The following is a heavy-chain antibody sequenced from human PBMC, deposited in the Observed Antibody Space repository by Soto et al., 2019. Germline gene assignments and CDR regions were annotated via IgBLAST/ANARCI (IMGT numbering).Heavy chain of an antibody. D-gene: IGHD3-3*01. Sequence: GASVKVSCKASGGTFSSYAISWVRQAPGQGLEWMGGIIPIFGTANYAQKFQGRVTITADESTSTAYMELSSLRSEDTAVYYCARDSARRNYDFWSGYYIGWFDPWGQGTLVTVSS. CDR2: IIPIFGTA. V-gene: IGHV1-69*13. CDR1: GGTFSSYA. J-gene: IGHJ5*02. CDR3: ARDSARRNYDFWSGYYIGWFDP.